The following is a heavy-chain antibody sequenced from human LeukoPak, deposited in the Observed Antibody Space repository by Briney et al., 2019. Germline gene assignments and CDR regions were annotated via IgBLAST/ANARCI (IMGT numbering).Heavy chain of an antibody. V-gene: IGHV4-61*02. D-gene: IGHD3-10*01. Sequence: SQTLSLTCTVSGGSISSGSYYWSWIRQPAGEGLEWIGRIYTSGSTNYNPSLKSRVTISVDMSKNQFPLTLSSVTAADTAVYYCARTLVRGVVGRGYYYYGMDVWGQGTTVTVSS. J-gene: IGHJ6*02. CDR3: ARTLVRGVVGRGYYYYGMDV. CDR1: GGSISSGSYY. CDR2: IYTSGST.